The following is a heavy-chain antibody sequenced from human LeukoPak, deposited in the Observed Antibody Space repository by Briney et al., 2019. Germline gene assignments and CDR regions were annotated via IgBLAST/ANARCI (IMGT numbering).Heavy chain of an antibody. CDR3: ARDPPLRFDAFDI. V-gene: IGHV3-30-3*01. D-gene: IGHD4-17*01. J-gene: IGHJ3*02. Sequence: GGSLRLSCAASGFTFSSYAMHWVRQPPAKGLEWVAVISYDGSNKYYADSVKGRFTISRDNSKNTLYLQMNSLRAEDTAVYYCARDPPLRFDAFDIWGQGTMVTVSS. CDR2: ISYDGSNK. CDR1: GFTFSSYA.